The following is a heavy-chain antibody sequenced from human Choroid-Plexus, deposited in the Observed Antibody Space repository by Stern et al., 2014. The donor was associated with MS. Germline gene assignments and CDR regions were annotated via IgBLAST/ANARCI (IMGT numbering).Heavy chain of an antibody. Sequence: EVQLVESGGGLVQPGGSLRLSCIVSGFTLSTYSMNWVRQAPWKGLEWVSYISSSSSIRKYADSVKGRFTISRDNGKNSLYLQMNSLRDEDTAIYYCARVYTSGNSWGQGTLVTVSS. V-gene: IGHV3-48*02. CDR1: GFTLSTYS. CDR2: ISSSSSIR. D-gene: IGHD6-25*01. J-gene: IGHJ4*02. CDR3: ARVYTSGNS.